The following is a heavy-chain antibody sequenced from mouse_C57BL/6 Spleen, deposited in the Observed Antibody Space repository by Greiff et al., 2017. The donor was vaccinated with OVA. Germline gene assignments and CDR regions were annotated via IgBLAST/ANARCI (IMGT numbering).Heavy chain of an antibody. CDR3: ARSDYGSGFAY. V-gene: IGHV1-85*01. CDR2: IYPRDGST. Sequence: QVQLQQSGPELVKPGASVKLSCKASGYTFTSYDINWVKQRPGQGLEWIGWIYPRDGSTKYNEKFKGKATLTVDTSSSTAYMELHSLTSEDSAVYFCARSDYGSGFAYWGQGTLVTVSA. J-gene: IGHJ3*01. CDR1: GYTFTSYD. D-gene: IGHD1-1*01.